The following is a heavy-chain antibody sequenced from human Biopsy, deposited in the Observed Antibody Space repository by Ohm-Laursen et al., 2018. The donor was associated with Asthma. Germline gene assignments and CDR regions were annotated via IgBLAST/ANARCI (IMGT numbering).Heavy chain of an antibody. D-gene: IGHD6-19*01. V-gene: IGHV3-30*03. CDR3: AREGVAGTHIED. CDR1: GFTFSIYD. J-gene: IGHJ4*02. Sequence: RSLRLSCAASGFTFSIYDIHWVRQAPGKGLEWVAVISYDGGNKFYGDSVKGRFTLSRDNSKNTLSLQMNSLTAEDTAVYYCAREGVAGTHIEDWGQGTLVTVSS. CDR2: ISYDGGNK.